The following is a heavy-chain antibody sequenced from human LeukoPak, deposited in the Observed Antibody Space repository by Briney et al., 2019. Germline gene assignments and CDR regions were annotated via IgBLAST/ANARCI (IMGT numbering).Heavy chain of an antibody. J-gene: IGHJ5*02. CDR3: ARASSFDKTTRWNPAYFGP. CDR2: INHSGTT. D-gene: IGHD1-1*01. Sequence: TSETLSLTCAVHGGSLSGFYWSWIRQPPGKGLEWIGEINHSGTTNYNPFLKSRVTISVDTSKNQVSLDLASVTAADTAVYYCARASSFDKTTRWNPAYFGPWGPGSLVT. V-gene: IGHV4-34*01. CDR1: GGSLSGFY.